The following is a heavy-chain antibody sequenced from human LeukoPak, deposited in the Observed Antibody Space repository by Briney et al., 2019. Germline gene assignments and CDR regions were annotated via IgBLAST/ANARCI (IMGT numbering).Heavy chain of an antibody. J-gene: IGHJ5*02. CDR2: IIPIFGTA. V-gene: IGHV1-69*05. CDR3: ASSPGIAAAGHQLDP. D-gene: IGHD6-13*01. Sequence: SVKVSCKASGGTFSSYAISWVRQAPGQGLEWMGRIIPIFGTANYAQKFQGRVTITTDESTSTAYMELSSLRSEDTAVYYCASSPGIAAAGHQLDPWGQGTLVTVSS. CDR1: GGTFSSYA.